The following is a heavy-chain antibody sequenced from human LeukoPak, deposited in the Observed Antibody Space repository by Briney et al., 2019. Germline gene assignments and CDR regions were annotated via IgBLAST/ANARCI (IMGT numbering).Heavy chain of an antibody. Sequence: GGSLRLSCAASGFTFSSYGMRWVRQAPGKGLECVAVIGYDVGNNYYADCVKGRFTISRDNSKNKLYLQMNSLRAEDTAVYYCARAPQGASLFDYWGQGTLVTVSS. V-gene: IGHV3-33*01. CDR1: GFTFSSYG. J-gene: IGHJ4*02. CDR2: IGYDVGNN. CDR3: ARAPQGASLFDY.